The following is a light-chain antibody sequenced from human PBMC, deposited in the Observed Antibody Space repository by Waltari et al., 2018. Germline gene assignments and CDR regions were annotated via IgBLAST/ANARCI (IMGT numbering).Light chain of an antibody. J-gene: IGLJ3*02. CDR3: QTGGHGTWV. CDR1: SGHSSNT. CDR2: VNSDGSH. Sequence: QLVLTQSPSASASLGASVKLTCPLSSGHSSNTISWHQQQPVNGPRYLMRVNSDGSHSKGDEIPDRFSGSSAGAERYLTISSLQSDDEADYYCQTGGHGTWVFGGGTKLTVL. V-gene: IGLV4-69*01.